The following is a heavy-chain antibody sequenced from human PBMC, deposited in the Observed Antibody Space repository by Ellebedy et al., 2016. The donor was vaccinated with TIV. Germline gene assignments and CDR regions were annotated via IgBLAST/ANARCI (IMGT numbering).Heavy chain of an antibody. CDR2: INHSGST. J-gene: IGHJ6*02. CDR3: ARHRVVEYSYGTPLYYYGMDV. Sequence: MPSETLSLTCAVYGGSFSGYYWSWSRQPPGKGLEWIGEINHSGSTNYNPSLKSRVTISVDTSKNQFSLKLSSVTAADTAVYYCARHRVVEYSYGTPLYYYGMDVWGQGTTVTVSS. V-gene: IGHV4-34*01. CDR1: GGSFSGYY. D-gene: IGHD5-18*01.